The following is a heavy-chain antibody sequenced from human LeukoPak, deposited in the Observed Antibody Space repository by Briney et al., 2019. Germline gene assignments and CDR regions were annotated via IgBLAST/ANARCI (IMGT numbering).Heavy chain of an antibody. D-gene: IGHD6-13*01. CDR2: IKQDGSEK. V-gene: IGHV3-7*01. Sequence: QTGGSLRLSCAASGFTFSSYWMSWVRQAPGKGLEWVANIKQDGSEKYYVDSVKGRFTISRDNAKNSLYLQMNSLRAEDTAVYYCARGGSSWYPALWYFDLWGRGTLVTVSS. CDR1: GFTFSSYW. CDR3: ARGGSSWYPALWYFDL. J-gene: IGHJ2*01.